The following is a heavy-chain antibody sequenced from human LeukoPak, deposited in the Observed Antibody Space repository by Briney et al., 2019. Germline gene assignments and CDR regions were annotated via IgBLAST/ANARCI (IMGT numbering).Heavy chain of an antibody. Sequence: GGSLRLSCAASGFTLSSYWMSWVRQAPGKGLEWVANIKQDGSEINYVDSVKGRFTISRDNTKNSMLLQMNSLRAEDTAVYYCARADYGGNLFFDYWGQGALVTVSS. CDR3: ARADYGGNLFFDY. CDR1: GFTLSSYW. CDR2: IKQDGSEI. D-gene: IGHD4-23*01. V-gene: IGHV3-7*04. J-gene: IGHJ4*02.